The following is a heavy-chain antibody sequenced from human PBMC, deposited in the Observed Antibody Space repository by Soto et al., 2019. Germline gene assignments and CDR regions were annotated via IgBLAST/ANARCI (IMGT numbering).Heavy chain of an antibody. J-gene: IGHJ4*02. CDR1: GYTFTSYD. V-gene: IGHV1-3*01. CDR2: TNAGNGNT. Sequence: ASVKVSCKASGYTFTSYDLHWVRQAPGQRLEWMGWTNAGNGNTKYSQKFQGRVTITRDTSASTAYMELSSLRSEDTAVYYCAREKITGTFDYGGRGPLVTVS. D-gene: IGHD1-20*01. CDR3: AREKITGTFDY.